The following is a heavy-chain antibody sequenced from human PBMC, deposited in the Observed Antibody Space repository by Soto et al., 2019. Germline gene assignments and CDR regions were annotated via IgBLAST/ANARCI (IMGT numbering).Heavy chain of an antibody. CDR3: AKDRYNYGYLDY. J-gene: IGHJ4*02. CDR1: GFTFSTYG. Sequence: QVQLVESGGGVVQPGRSLRLSCAASGFTFSTYGMHWVRQAPGKGLEWVAVISYDGSNKYYADSVKGRFTISRDNSKNTLYLQMNSLRAEDTAVYYCAKDRYNYGYLDYWGQGTLVTVSS. CDR2: ISYDGSNK. V-gene: IGHV3-30*18. D-gene: IGHD5-18*01.